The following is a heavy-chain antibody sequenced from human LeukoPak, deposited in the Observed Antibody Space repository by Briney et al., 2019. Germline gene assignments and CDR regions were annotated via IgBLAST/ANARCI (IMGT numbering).Heavy chain of an antibody. CDR2: MSNSGST. Sequence: SETLSLTCTVSGGSISSSSSHYWAWIRQPPGKGLEWIGTMSNSGSTYYNPSLKSGVTISGDTSKNQFSLKLSSMTAADTAVFYCARRSQTAAGRGIDYWGQGTLVTVSS. V-gene: IGHV4-39*01. CDR1: GGSISSSSSHY. J-gene: IGHJ4*02. D-gene: IGHD6-13*01. CDR3: ARRSQTAAGRGIDY.